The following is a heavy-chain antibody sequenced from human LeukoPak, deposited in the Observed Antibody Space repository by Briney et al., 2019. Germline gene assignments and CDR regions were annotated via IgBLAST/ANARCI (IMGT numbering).Heavy chain of an antibody. D-gene: IGHD6-6*01. CDR3: ARMYSSSDPNAFDI. CDR1: GFSLSTSGMC. V-gene: IGHV2-70*20. CDR2: IDWDDDK. J-gene: IGHJ3*02. Sequence: SGPALVKPTQTLTLTCTFSGFSLSTSGMCVSWVRQPPGKALEWLALIDWDDDKYYSTSLKTRLTISKDTSKNQVVLTMTNMDPVDTATYCCARMYSSSDPNAFDIWGQGTMVTVSS.